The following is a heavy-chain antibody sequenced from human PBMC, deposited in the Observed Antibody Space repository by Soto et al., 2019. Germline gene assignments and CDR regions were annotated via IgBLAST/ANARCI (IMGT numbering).Heavy chain of an antibody. CDR3: ARDVGKNY. D-gene: IGHD3-10*01. Sequence: SETLSLTCSVSGASVSSYYWSWFRQPVGKGLEWIGRIHSSGNVNYNPSLESRVTMSLDTSKNQFSLRLSSLTAADTALYLCARDVGKNYWGQGTRVTVLL. CDR2: IHSSGNV. CDR1: GASVSSYY. V-gene: IGHV4-4*07. J-gene: IGHJ4*02.